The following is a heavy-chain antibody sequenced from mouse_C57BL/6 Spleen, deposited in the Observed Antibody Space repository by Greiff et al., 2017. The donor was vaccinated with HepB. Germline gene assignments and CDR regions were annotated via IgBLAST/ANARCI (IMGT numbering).Heavy chain of an antibody. CDR3: ARPTSYYYGSSYPYWYFDV. CDR1: GYTFTSYW. D-gene: IGHD1-1*01. Sequence: QVQLQQPGTKLVKPGASVKLSCKASGYTFTSYWMHWVKQRPGQGLEWIGNINPSNGGTNYNEKFKSKATLTVDKSSSTAYMQLSSLTSEDSAVYYCARPTSYYYGSSYPYWYFDVWGTGTTVTVSS. CDR2: INPSNGGT. J-gene: IGHJ1*03. V-gene: IGHV1-53*01.